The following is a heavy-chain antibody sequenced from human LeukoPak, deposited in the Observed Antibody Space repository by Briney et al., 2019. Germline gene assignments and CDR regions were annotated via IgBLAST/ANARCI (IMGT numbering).Heavy chain of an antibody. D-gene: IGHD6-13*01. J-gene: IGHJ4*02. CDR1: GFTFSSYV. Sequence: PGGSLRLSCAASGFTFSSYVMHWVRQAPGKGLEWVAVISYDGSQKYYADSVKGRFTISRDNSKNTLYLQMNSLRAEDTAVYSCASSSSSWYHGYFDSWGQGTLVTVSS. CDR3: ASSSSSWYHGYFDS. V-gene: IGHV3-30*03. CDR2: ISYDGSQK.